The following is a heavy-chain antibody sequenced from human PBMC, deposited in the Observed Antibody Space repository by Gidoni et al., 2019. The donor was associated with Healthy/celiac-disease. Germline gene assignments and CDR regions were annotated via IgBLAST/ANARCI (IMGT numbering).Heavy chain of an antibody. CDR2: IYYSGST. CDR3: AVVVAATAFDP. D-gene: IGHD2-15*01. CDR1: GGSISSSSYY. V-gene: IGHV4-39*07. Sequence: QLQLQESGPGLVKPSETLSLTCTVSGGSISSSSYYWGWIRPPPGKGLEWIGSIYYSGSTYYNPSLKSRVTISVDTSKNQFSLKLSSVTAADTAVYYCAVVVAATAFDPWGQGTLVTVSS. J-gene: IGHJ5*02.